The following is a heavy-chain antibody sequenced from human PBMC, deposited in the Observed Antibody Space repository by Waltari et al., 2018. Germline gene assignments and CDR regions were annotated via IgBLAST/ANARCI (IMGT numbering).Heavy chain of an antibody. Sequence: QLQLQESGPGLVKPSETLSLTCTVSGGHISSSSYYWGWIRQPPGKGLEWSGSIYYSWSTYYNASLKSRVTISVDTSKNQFSLKLSSVTAADTAVYYCASSMGSAAAGSWGQGTLVTVSS. J-gene: IGHJ5*02. CDR2: IYYSWST. D-gene: IGHD6-13*01. CDR3: ASSMGSAAAGS. V-gene: IGHV4-39*07. CDR1: GGHISSSSYY.